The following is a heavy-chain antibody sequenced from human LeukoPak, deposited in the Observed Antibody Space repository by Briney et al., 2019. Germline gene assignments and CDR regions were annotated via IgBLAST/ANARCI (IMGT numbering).Heavy chain of an antibody. CDR3: ARHGSGRNNFDPLDH. D-gene: IGHD1-26*01. J-gene: IGHJ4*02. Sequence: PGGSLRLSCAASGFTFDDYAMHWVRQAPGKGLEWVSGISWNSGTIGYADSVKGRFTISRDQSKSMLYLQMDSLRAEDTAVYYCARHGSGRNNFDPLDHWGQGTLVTVSS. CDR2: ISWNSGTI. CDR1: GFTFDDYA. V-gene: IGHV3-9*01.